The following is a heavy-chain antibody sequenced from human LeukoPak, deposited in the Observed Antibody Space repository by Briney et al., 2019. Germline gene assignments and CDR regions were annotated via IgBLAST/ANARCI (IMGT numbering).Heavy chain of an antibody. D-gene: IGHD5-24*01. J-gene: IGHJ6*03. V-gene: IGHV3-53*01. CDR2: TYSGGHT. Sequence: PGGSLRLSCAASGFSVTTNYMNWVRQAPGKGLEWVSVTYSGGHTYYTDSVKGRFTISRDTSNNTVYLHMSSLRPDDTAVYYCARSTRDGYTHYHDYYMDLWGKGTTVTVSS. CDR1: GFSVTTNY. CDR3: ARSTRDGYTHYHDYYMDL.